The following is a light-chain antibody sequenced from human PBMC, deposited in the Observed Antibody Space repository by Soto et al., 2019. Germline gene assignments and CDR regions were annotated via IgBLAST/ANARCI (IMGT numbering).Light chain of an antibody. CDR1: TSNIGRKT. V-gene: IGLV1-44*01. CDR2: NNN. J-gene: IGLJ2*01. CDR3: ATWDDSLPAV. Sequence: QLVLTQPPSASGTPGQRVTISCSGSTSNIGRKTVSWYQQLPGSAPRVLIYNNNYRPSGVHDRFSGSKSGTSASLAISGLQSEDEADYYCATWDDSLPAVFGGGTKLNVL.